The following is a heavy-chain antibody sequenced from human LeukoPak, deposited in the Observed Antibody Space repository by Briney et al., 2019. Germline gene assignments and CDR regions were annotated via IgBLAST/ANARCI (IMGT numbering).Heavy chain of an antibody. V-gene: IGHV1-18*04. CDR2: ISPKSGRG. CDR1: GYTFSNYA. CDR3: ARDVVTDYYWWFDP. D-gene: IGHD3-9*01. Sequence: ASVKVSFKASGYTFSNYAISWVRQAPGQGLEWMGWISPKSGRGSYANNFQGRVTITTDTSTSTVYMELTSLTSDDTAVYYCARDVVTDYYWWFDPWGQGTLVTVSS. J-gene: IGHJ5*02.